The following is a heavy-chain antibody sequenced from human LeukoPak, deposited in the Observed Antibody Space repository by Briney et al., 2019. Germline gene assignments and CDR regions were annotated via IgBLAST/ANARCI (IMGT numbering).Heavy chain of an antibody. V-gene: IGHV4-34*01. CDR3: VRGVLY. Sequence: PGGSLRLSCAASGFTFSSYSMNWVRQAPGKGLEWIGNIYRSGSTNYNPSLRSRATISVDTSKNQFSLKVSSVTAADTALYYCVRGVLYWGQGTLVPVSS. J-gene: IGHJ4*02. D-gene: IGHD3-10*01. CDR1: GFTFSSYS. CDR2: IYRSGST.